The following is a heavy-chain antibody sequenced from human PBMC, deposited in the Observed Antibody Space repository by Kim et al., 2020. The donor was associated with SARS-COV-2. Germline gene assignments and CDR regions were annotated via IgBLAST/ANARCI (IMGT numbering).Heavy chain of an antibody. Sequence: ASVKVSCKTSGYTFSDFGITWVRQVPGQGLEWMGWISTYNGNTNYVQKLQGRLTMAADTSTSTSYMELSSLTSDDTAVYFCARGAISSTGRLDYWGQGTLLSVPS. V-gene: IGHV1-18*01. CDR1: GYTFSDFG. D-gene: IGHD2-2*02. CDR2: ISTYNGNT. J-gene: IGHJ4*02. CDR3: ARGAISSTGRLDY.